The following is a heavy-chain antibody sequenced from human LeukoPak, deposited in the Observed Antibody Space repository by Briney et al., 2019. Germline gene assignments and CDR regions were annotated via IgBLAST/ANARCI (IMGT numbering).Heavy chain of an antibody. J-gene: IGHJ4*02. Sequence: PGGSLRLSCAASGFTFSNYHMSWVRQSPGQGLVWISHINSWSNTIFYAYSVRGRFPVSRDNAMYSLYLQMTRLRAADTAVYYCARDSGVGGTFDYWGQ. D-gene: IGHD1-26*01. CDR1: GFTFSNYH. V-gene: IGHV3-48*04. CDR2: INSWSNTI. CDR3: ARDSGVGGTFDY.